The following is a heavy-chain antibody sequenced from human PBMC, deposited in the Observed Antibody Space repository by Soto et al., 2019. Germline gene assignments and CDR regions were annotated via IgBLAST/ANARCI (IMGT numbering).Heavy chain of an antibody. CDR1: GYTLTELS. V-gene: IGHV1-24*01. CDR2: FDPEDGET. Sequence: ASVKVSCKVSGYTLTELSMHWVRQAPGKGLEWMGGFDPEDGETIYAQKFQGRVTMTEDTSTDTAYMELSSLRSEDTAVYYCATAYCSGGSCYLLDYWGQGTLVTVSS. J-gene: IGHJ4*02. D-gene: IGHD2-15*01. CDR3: ATAYCSGGSCYLLDY.